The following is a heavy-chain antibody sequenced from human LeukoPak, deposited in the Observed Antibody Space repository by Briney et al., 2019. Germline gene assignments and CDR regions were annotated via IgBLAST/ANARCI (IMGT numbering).Heavy chain of an antibody. CDR2: ISGSSSFT. V-gene: IGHV3-11*05. CDR1: GFSFRDYW. D-gene: IGHD5-12*01. CDR3: ARVSGLLRYFDF. J-gene: IGHJ4*02. Sequence: GGSLRLSCAASGFSFRDYWVSWMRQAPGKGLEWVSYISGSSSFTNYADSVKGRFTISRDNAKKSLYLQMNSLRAEDTAVYYCARVSGLLRYFDFWGQGALVTVSS.